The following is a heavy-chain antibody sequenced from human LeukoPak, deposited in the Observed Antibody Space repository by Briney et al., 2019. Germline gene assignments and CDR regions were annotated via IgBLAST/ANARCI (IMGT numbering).Heavy chain of an antibody. V-gene: IGHV4-4*07. CDR1: GGSISSYY. D-gene: IGHD3-3*01. CDR2: IYTSGST. J-gene: IGHJ3*02. Sequence: SETLSLTRTVSGGSISSYYWSWIRQPAGKGLEWIGRIYTSGSTNYNPSLKSRVTMSVDTSKNQFSLKLSSVTAADTAVYYCARDQGYDFWSGSSDAFDIWGQGTMVTVSS. CDR3: ARDQGYDFWSGSSDAFDI.